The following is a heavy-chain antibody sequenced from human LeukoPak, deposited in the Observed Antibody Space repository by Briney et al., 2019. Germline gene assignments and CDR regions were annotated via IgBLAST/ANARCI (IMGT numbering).Heavy chain of an antibody. Sequence: ASVKVSCKASGGTFSSYAISWVRQAPGQGLEWMGGIIPIFGTANYAQKFQGRVTITADESTSTAYMELSSLRSEDTAVYYCARDIVATISVAGAFDIWGQGTMVTVSS. J-gene: IGHJ3*02. CDR2: IIPIFGTA. V-gene: IGHV1-69*13. CDR3: ARDIVATISVAGAFDI. CDR1: GGTFSSYA. D-gene: IGHD5-12*01.